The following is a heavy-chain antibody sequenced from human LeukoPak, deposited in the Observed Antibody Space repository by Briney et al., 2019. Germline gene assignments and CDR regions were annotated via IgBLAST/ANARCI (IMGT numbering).Heavy chain of an antibody. CDR3: ARDGSGSYHFDY. D-gene: IGHD3-10*01. CDR1: GGSISSGGYY. CDR2: IYYSGST. Sequence: SQTLSLTGTVSGGSISSGGYYWSWIRQHPGKGREWIGYIYYSGSTYYNPSLKSRVTISVDTSKNQFSLKLSSVTAADTAVYYCARDGSGSYHFDYWGQGTLVTVSS. V-gene: IGHV4-31*03. J-gene: IGHJ4*02.